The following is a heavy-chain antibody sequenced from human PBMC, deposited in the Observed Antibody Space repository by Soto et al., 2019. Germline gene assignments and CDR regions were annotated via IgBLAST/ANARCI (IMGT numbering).Heavy chain of an antibody. D-gene: IGHD3-10*01. V-gene: IGHV3-23*01. Sequence: GGSLRLYCAASGFTFNSYAMRWVRQAPGKGLDWVSAISGSGGSTYYADSVKGRFTISRDNPKNTLYLQMNSLRAEDTAVYYCARDGWGTGNYYCMDVGCQGTTVTVSS. CDR1: GFTFNSYA. CDR2: ISGSGGST. CDR3: ARDGWGTGNYYCMDV. J-gene: IGHJ6*02.